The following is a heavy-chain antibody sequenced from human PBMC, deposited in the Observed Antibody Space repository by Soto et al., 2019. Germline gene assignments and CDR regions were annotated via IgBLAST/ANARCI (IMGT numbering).Heavy chain of an antibody. V-gene: IGHV4-31*03. CDR2: IYYSGST. Sequence: QVELQESGPGLVKPSQTLSLTCTVSGGSISSGGYYWSWIRQHPGKGLEWIGYIYYSGSTYYNPSLKSRVTRSVDTSKNQFSLRLSSVTAADTAVYYCANGYSSSWYNFWGQGTLVTVSS. J-gene: IGHJ4*02. CDR3: ANGYSSSWYNF. CDR1: GGSISSGGYY. D-gene: IGHD6-13*01.